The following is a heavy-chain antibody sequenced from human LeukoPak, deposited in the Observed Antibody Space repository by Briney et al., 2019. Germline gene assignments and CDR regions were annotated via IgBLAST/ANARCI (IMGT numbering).Heavy chain of an antibody. CDR3: ARDPLPTVVTWGAFDI. CDR2: IIPIFGIA. D-gene: IGHD4-23*01. CDR1: GGTFSSYA. J-gene: IGHJ3*02. V-gene: IGHV1-69*04. Sequence: SVKVSCKASGGTFSSYAISWLRQAPGQGLEWMGRIIPIFGIAKYAQKFQGRVTITADKTTSTAYMELSSLRSEDTAVYYCARDPLPTVVTWGAFDIWGQGTMVTVSS.